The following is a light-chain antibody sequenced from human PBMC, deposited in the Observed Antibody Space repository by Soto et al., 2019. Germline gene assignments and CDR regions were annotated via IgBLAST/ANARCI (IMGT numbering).Light chain of an antibody. J-gene: IGKJ1*01. CDR1: QSITIW. CDR3: QQYNSYSWT. CDR2: DAS. Sequence: DIQMTQSPSTLSASVGDRVTITCRASQSITIWLAWYQQKPGKAPKLLIFDASSLESGVPSRFSGSGSGTEFTLTISSLQPDDFAIYYCQQYNSYSWTFGQGTKVEIK. V-gene: IGKV1-5*01.